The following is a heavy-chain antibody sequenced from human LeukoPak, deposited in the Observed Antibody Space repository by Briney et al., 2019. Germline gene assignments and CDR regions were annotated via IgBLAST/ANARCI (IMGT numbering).Heavy chain of an antibody. CDR3: AKGTAMEDYYYYGMDV. V-gene: IGHV3-30*18. CDR1: GFTSSSYA. Sequence: GGSLRLSCAASGFTSSSYALHWVRQAPGKGLEWVAVIPYDGSNEYYADSVKGRFTISRDNSENTLYLQMNSLRAEDTAVYYCAKGTAMEDYYYYGMDVWGQGTTVTVSS. D-gene: IGHD5-18*01. J-gene: IGHJ6*02. CDR2: IPYDGSNE.